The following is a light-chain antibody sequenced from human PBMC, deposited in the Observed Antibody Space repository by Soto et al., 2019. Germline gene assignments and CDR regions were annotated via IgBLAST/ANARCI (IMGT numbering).Light chain of an antibody. CDR3: MHGTHWPPYT. J-gene: IGKJ2*01. CDR2: KAS. Sequence: DVVMTQSPPSLPVTLGQPASISCRSSQTLVYSDGNAYLTWFHQRPGQSPRRLIYKASHRDSGVPDRISGSGSGTDFTLKISRVEAEDVGVYYCMHGTHWPPYTFGQGTKLEIK. CDR1: QTLVYSDGNAY. V-gene: IGKV2-30*01.